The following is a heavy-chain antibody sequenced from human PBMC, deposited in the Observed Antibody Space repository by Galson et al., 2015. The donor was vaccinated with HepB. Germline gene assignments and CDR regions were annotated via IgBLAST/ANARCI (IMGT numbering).Heavy chain of an antibody. CDR3: TSLGYCSSTSCYRGSDAFDI. V-gene: IGHV3-15*07. CDR2: IKSKTDGGTT. Sequence: SLRLSCAASGFTFSNAWMNWVRQAPGKGLEWVGRIKSKTDGGTTDYAAPVKGRFTISRDDSKNTLYLQMNSLKTEDTAVYYCTSLGYCSSTSCYRGSDAFDIWGQGTMVTVSS. J-gene: IGHJ3*02. D-gene: IGHD2-2*02. CDR1: GFTFSNAW.